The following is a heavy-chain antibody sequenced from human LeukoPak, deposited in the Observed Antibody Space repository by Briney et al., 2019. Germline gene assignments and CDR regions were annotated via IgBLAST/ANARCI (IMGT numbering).Heavy chain of an antibody. CDR1: GYALTELS. CDR2: FDPEDGET. J-gene: IGHJ4*02. V-gene: IGHV1-24*01. Sequence: ASVKVSCKVSGYALTELSMPWVRQAPGKGLEWMGGFDPEDGETIYAQKFQGRVTMTEDTSTDTAYMELSSLRSEDTAVYYCATEPRYFDWPNLYYWGQGTLVTVSS. D-gene: IGHD3-9*01. CDR3: ATEPRYFDWPNLYY.